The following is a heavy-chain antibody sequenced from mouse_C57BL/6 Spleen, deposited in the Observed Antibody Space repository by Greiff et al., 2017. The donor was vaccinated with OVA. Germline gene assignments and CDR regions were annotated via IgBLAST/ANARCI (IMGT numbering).Heavy chain of an antibody. J-gene: IGHJ2*01. Sequence: VQLQQPGAELVRPGSSVKLSCKASGYTFTSYWMHWVKQRPIQGLEWIGNIDPSDSETHYNQKFKDKATLTVDKSSSTAFMQLSSLTSEDSAVYYCARYYDYGGRYFDYWGQGTTLTVSS. D-gene: IGHD2-4*01. V-gene: IGHV1-52*01. CDR3: ARYYDYGGRYFDY. CDR1: GYTFTSYW. CDR2: IDPSDSET.